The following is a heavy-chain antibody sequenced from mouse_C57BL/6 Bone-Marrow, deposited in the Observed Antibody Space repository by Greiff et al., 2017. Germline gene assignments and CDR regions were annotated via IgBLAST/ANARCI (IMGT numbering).Heavy chain of an antibody. D-gene: IGHD1-1*01. CDR2: IDPETGGT. V-gene: IGHV1-15*01. Sequence: QVQLQQSGAELVRPGASVTLSCKASGYTFTDYEMHWVKQTPVHGLEWIGAIDPETGGTAYNQKFKGKAILTADKSSRTAYMELRSLTSEDSAVYYGTRGDYGSSPWFAYWGQGTLVTVSA. CDR1: GYTFTDYE. J-gene: IGHJ3*01. CDR3: TRGDYGSSPWFAY.